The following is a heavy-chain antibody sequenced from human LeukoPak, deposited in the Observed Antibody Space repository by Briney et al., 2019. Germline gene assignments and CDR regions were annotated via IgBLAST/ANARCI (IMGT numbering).Heavy chain of an antibody. CDR2: ISSSSSYI. V-gene: IGHV3-21*01. CDR3: ARVGREPNYYYGMDV. Sequence: GGSLRLSCAASGFTFSSYSMNWVRQPPGKGLEWVSSISSSSSYIYYADSVKGRFTISRDNAKNSLYLQMNSLRAEDTAVYYCARVGREPNYYYGMDVWGQGTTVTVSS. J-gene: IGHJ6*02. D-gene: IGHD1-26*01. CDR1: GFTFSSYS.